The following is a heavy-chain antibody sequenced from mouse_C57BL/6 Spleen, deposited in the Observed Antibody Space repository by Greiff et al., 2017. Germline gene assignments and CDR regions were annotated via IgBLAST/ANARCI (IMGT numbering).Heavy chain of an antibody. J-gene: IGHJ1*03. CDR3: ARVSSSHWYFDV. Sequence: EVQLQQSGPELVKPGASVKISCKASGYTFTDYYMNWVKQSHGKSLEWIGDINPNNGGTSYNQKFKGKATLTVDKSSSTAYMELRSLTSEDSAVYYCARVSSSHWYFDVWGTGTTVTVSS. V-gene: IGHV1-26*01. D-gene: IGHD1-1*01. CDR1: GYTFTDYY. CDR2: INPNNGGT.